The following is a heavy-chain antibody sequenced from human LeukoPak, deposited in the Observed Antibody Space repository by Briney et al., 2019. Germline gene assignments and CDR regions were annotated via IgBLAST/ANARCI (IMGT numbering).Heavy chain of an antibody. D-gene: IGHD6-13*01. J-gene: IGHJ5*02. CDR2: MNPNSGNT. CDR1: VYSFTNYG. V-gene: IGHV1-8*03. Sequence: GVSVRVFCRASVYSFTNYGIRWVRQAPGQGLEWMVWMNPNSGNTGYAQKFQGRVTIARNTSISTAYMELSSLRSEDTAVYCCARGTYSSSWDRSDNWFDPWGQGTLVTVSS. CDR3: ARGTYSSSWDRSDNWFDP.